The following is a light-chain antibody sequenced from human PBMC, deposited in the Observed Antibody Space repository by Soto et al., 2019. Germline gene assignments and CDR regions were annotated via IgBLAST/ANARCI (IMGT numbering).Light chain of an antibody. J-gene: IGKJ1*01. CDR3: QQSYSIFRT. V-gene: IGKV1-39*01. CDR2: AAS. CDR1: QSINTY. Sequence: DSQMTQSPSSLSASVGDRVTITCRASQSINTYLNWYQQKPGKAPKLLIYAASSLQSGVPSRFSGSGSGIDFTLTISSLQPEDFATYYCQQSYSIFRTFGQGTKVDIK.